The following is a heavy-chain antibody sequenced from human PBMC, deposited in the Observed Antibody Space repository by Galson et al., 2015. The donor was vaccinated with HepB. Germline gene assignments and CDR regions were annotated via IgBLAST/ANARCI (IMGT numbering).Heavy chain of an antibody. D-gene: IGHD5-18*01. Sequence: CAISGDSVSSNSASWNWIRQSPSRGLGWLGRTYYRSKWYNDYALSVKSRITINPDTSKNQFSLQLSSVTPEDTAVYYCARGGYSYLTSFNYWGQGTLVTVSS. V-gene: IGHV6-1*01. CDR3: ARGGYSYLTSFNY. CDR2: TYYRSKWYN. J-gene: IGHJ4*02. CDR1: GDSVSSNSAS.